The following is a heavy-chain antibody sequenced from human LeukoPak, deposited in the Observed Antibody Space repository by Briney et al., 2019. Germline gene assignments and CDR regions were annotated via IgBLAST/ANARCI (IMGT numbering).Heavy chain of an antibody. CDR2: IYDSGST. D-gene: IGHD5-12*01. CDR1: GGSISSYY. CDR3: ARVASVATILDI. Sequence: SETLSLTCTVSGGSISSYYWSWIRQPPGKGLEWIGHIYDSGSTNYNPSLKSRVTISVDTSKNQFSLKLSSVTAADTAVYYCARVASVATILDIWGQGTMVTVSS. V-gene: IGHV4-59*12. J-gene: IGHJ3*02.